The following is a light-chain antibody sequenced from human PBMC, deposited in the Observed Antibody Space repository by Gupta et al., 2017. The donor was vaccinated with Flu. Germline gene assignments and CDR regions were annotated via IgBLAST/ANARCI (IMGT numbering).Light chain of an antibody. V-gene: IGKV4-1*01. J-gene: IGKJ4*01. CDR2: WAS. CDR1: QSRWDSPKNKQY. CDR3: QQTYTTPFT. Sequence: SPGERATINCKAVQSRWDSPKNKQYLAWYQQKPGQPPKVLIYWASTWQSGVPDRFSGRGSGTHFTLTISSLQAEDVAIYYCQQTYTTPFTFGGGTKVEVK.